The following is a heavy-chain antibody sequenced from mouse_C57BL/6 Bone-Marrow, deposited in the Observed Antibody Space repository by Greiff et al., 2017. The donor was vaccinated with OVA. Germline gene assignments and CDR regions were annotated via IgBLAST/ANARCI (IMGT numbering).Heavy chain of an antibody. CDR2: IHPNSGST. J-gene: IGHJ1*03. CDR3: ARRWLLNQYFDV. V-gene: IGHV1-64*01. CDR1: GYTFTSYW. D-gene: IGHD2-3*01. Sequence: QVQLQQPGAELVKPGASVKLSCKASGYTFTSYWMHWVKQRPGQGLEWIGMIHPNSGSTNYNEKFKSKATLTVDKSSSTAYMQLNSLTSEDSAVYYCARRWLLNQYFDVWGTGTTVTVSS.